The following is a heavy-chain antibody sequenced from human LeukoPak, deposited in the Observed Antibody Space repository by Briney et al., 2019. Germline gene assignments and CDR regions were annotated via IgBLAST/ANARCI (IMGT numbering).Heavy chain of an antibody. CDR3: ATIPYGSGIIDY. Sequence: ASVRVSCKASGYTFTDYYMHWVRQAPGQGLECMGWINPNSGGTNYAQKFQGRVTITRDTSISTAYMEVSSLRSDDTAVYYCATIPYGSGIIDYWGQGTLVTGSS. J-gene: IGHJ4*02. V-gene: IGHV1-2*02. CDR2: INPNSGGT. D-gene: IGHD3-10*01. CDR1: GYTFTDYY.